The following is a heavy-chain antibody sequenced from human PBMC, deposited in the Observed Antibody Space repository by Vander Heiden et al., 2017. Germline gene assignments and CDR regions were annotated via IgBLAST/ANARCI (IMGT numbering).Heavy chain of an antibody. CDR1: GFTTSDYY. CDR3: ASLITMIVVADAFDI. Sequence: QAQLVDVRGGLVKPGRSRRPLWSASGFTTSDYYMSWIRQARGKGLEWISYISSSGSTIYYTDSVKGRFTISRDNAKNSLYLQMNSLRAEDTAVYYCASLITMIVVADAFDIWGQGTMVTVSS. D-gene: IGHD3-22*01. V-gene: IGHV3-11*01. J-gene: IGHJ3*02. CDR2: ISSSGSTI.